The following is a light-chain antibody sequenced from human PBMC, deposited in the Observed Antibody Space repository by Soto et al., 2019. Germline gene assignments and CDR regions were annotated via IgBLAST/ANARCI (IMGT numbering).Light chain of an antibody. CDR2: GAS. CDR1: QSVSSD. CDR3: QQYNNWPVT. Sequence: ETVMTQSPATLSVSPGERVTFSCRASQSVSSDLAWYQHKPGQTPRLLISGASTGATGIPARFSGSGSGTEFTITINILQSEDFAIYYCQQYNNWPVTFGGGTRVEIK. J-gene: IGKJ4*01. V-gene: IGKV3-15*01.